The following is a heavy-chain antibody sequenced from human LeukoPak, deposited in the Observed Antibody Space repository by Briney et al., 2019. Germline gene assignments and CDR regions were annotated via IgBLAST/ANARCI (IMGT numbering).Heavy chain of an antibody. V-gene: IGHV4-59*08. J-gene: IGHJ4*02. CDR2: IYYSGST. D-gene: IGHD3-22*01. CDR1: GGSISSYY. Sequence: SETLSLTCTVSGGSISSYYWSWIRQPPGKGLEWIGYIYYSGSTNYNPSLKSRVTISVDTSKNQFSLKLSSVTAADTAVYYCARRGDDSSGYSWAYWGQGTLVTVSS. CDR3: ARRGDDSSGYSWAY.